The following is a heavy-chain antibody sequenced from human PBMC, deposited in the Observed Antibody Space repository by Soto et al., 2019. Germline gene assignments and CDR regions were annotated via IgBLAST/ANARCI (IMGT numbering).Heavy chain of an antibody. J-gene: IGHJ4*02. V-gene: IGHV1-18*01. CDR1: GYTFNNYG. CDR2: ISGHNGVT. D-gene: IGHD4-17*01. Sequence: QVQLVQSGGAVKKPGASVKVSCNTAGYTFNNYGISWVRQAHGQGLEWMGWISGHNGVTNNAQKFQDRVTMTRDISTNIAYMELRSLRSDDTAVDFCARDRQNYGTFDYWGQGTLVTVSS. CDR3: ARDRQNYGTFDY.